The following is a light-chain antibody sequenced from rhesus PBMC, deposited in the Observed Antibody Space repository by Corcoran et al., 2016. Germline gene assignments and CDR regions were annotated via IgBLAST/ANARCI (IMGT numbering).Light chain of an antibody. CDR3: LQYYSSPYS. CDR2: KAS. Sequence: DIQMTQSPSSLSASVGDTVTITCQASQGISSWLAWYQQKTGKAPKLLIYKASSLQGGVPSRFSGSGSWTDFTLTICSLQPEDVASYYCLQYYSSPYSFGQGTKVEIK. CDR1: QGISSW. V-gene: IGKV1-22*01. J-gene: IGKJ2*01.